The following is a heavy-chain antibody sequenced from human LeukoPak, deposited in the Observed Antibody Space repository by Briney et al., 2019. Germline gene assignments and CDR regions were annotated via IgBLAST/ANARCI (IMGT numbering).Heavy chain of an antibody. CDR1: GFMFSSFA. V-gene: IGHV3-23*01. J-gene: IGHJ4*02. CDR2: ISGGGGST. CDR3: ASGDSSGWYLDY. D-gene: IGHD6-19*01. Sequence: GGSLRLSCAASGFMFSSFAMSWVRQAPGKGLEWVSAISGGGGSTYYADSVKGQFTISRDNLKNTLYLQMNSLRAEDTAVYYCASGDSSGWYLDYWGQGTLVTVSS.